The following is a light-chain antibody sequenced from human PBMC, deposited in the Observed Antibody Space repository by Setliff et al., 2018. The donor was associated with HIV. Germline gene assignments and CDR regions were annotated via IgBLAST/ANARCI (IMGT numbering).Light chain of an antibody. V-gene: IGLV2-14*03. J-gene: IGLJ1*01. Sequence: QSVLTQPASVSGSPGQSITIFCTGTSSDIGDYKYVSWYQQHPGKAPKLIIYDVTNRPSGVSNRFSGSKSGNTASLTISGLQAEDEADYYCSSYTSSITLYVFGTGTKV. CDR2: DVT. CDR3: SSYTSSITLYV. CDR1: SSDIGDYKY.